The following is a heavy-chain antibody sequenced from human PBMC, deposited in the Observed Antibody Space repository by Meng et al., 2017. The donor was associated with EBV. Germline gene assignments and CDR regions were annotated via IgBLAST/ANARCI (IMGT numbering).Heavy chain of an antibody. V-gene: IGHV1-69*01. CDR3: ASESGRGYTPDY. CDR2: FLPRLGAP. J-gene: IGHJ4*02. CDR1: GGPFRYYA. D-gene: IGHD3-10*01. Sequence: QAQLVQSAAEVKKPGSSGKVSCKTSGGPFRYYAISWVRQAPGQGLEWLGGFLPRLGAPNYAQKFHGRVKITADESTSTHYMDLSSLRSEDTAIYYCASESGRGYTPDYWGQGTLVTVSS.